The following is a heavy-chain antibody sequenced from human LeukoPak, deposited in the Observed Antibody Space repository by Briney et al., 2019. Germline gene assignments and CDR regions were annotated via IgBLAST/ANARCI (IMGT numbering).Heavy chain of an antibody. CDR2: IGTAGDT. V-gene: IGHV3-13*01. Sequence: GGSLRLSCAASGFTFSSYDMHWVRQATGKGLEWVSAIGTAGDTYYPGSVKGRFTISRENAENSLYLQMNSLRAGGTAVYYCARGGGRYSSGWYDYWGQGTLVTVSS. D-gene: IGHD6-19*01. CDR3: ARGGGRYSSGWYDY. CDR1: GFTFSSYD. J-gene: IGHJ4*02.